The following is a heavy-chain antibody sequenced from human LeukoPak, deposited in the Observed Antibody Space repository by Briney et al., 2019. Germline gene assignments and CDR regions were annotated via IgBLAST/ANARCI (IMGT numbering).Heavy chain of an antibody. V-gene: IGHV3-30*02. D-gene: IGHD4/OR15-4a*01. CDR3: ANGATPGWYFDL. CDR2: IRYDGSNK. Sequence: GGSLRLSSAASGFTFSSYGMHWVRQAPGKGLEWVAFIRYDGSNKYYADSVKGRFTISRDNSKNTLYLQMNSLRAEDTAVYYCANGATPGWYFDLWGRGTLVTVSS. CDR1: GFTFSSYG. J-gene: IGHJ2*01.